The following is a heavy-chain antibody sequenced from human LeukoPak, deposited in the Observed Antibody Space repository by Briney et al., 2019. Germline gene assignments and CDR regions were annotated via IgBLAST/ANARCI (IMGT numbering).Heavy chain of an antibody. CDR3: ARDMVHSSGAFDS. V-gene: IGHV3-53*01. CDR2: INDVDTP. D-gene: IGHD3-22*01. J-gene: IGHJ4*02. CDR1: GFTVSTNH. Sequence: GGSLRLSCAVSGFTVSTNHMTWVRQAPGKGLEWVSAINDVDTPYYADTVRGRFTISRDSADNTLYLQMKRLRAEDTAVYYCARDMVHSSGAFDSWGQGTLVTV.